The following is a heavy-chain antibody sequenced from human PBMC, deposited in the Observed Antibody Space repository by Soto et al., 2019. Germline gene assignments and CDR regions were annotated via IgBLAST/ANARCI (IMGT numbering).Heavy chain of an antibody. CDR1: GITFSDHD. CDR3: VLWVRGLINY. CDR2: SRSRVDKYAT. J-gene: IGHJ4*02. Sequence: ESGGGLVQPGGSLRLSCATSGITFSDHDMDWVRQAPGKGLEWLGRSRSRVDKYATDYAASVRGRFTFSRDDSKSSLSLQMRSLKTGDTAMYYCVLWVRGLINYWGQGTLVTVSP. V-gene: IGHV3-72*01. D-gene: IGHD3-10*01.